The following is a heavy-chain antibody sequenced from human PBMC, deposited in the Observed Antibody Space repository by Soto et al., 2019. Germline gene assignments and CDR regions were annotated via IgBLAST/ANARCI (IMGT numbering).Heavy chain of an antibody. V-gene: IGHV4-59*01. D-gene: IGHD6-19*01. J-gene: IGHJ4*02. Sequence: SETLSLTCDVSGASITTYYWSWIRQVPGKGLEWIGTVYHTGSTDYNSSLRSRVTISVDTSKNQFSLKVNSVTAADTAVYYCARRLFGSGWTLDSWGQGALVTVSS. CDR1: GASITTYY. CDR3: ARRLFGSGWTLDS. CDR2: VYHTGST.